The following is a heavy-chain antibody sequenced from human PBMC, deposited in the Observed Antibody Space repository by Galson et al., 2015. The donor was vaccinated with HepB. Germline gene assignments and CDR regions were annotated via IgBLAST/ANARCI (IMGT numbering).Heavy chain of an antibody. CDR1: GFTFSSYG. J-gene: IGHJ6*02. CDR3: AKGAEGMDV. CDR2: ISYDGSNK. V-gene: IGHV3-30*18. Sequence: SLRLSCAASGFTFSSYGMHWVRQAPGKGLEWVAVISYDGSNKYYADSVKGRFTISRDNSKNTLYLQMNSLRAEDTAVYYCAKGAEGMDVWGQGTTVTVSS.